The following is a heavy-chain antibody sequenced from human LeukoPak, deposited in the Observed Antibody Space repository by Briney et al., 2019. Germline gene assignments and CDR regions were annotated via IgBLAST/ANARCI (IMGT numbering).Heavy chain of an antibody. Sequence: SVKVSCKASGGSLSSYGISWVRQAPGQGLEWMGGIIPMLGRSNYAQKFQGRVTISTDESTSTAYMEMSSLRSEDTAVYYCAREDHTANNWFDPWGQGTLVTVSS. J-gene: IGHJ5*02. CDR1: GGSLSSYG. V-gene: IGHV1-69*05. CDR3: AREDHTANNWFDP. D-gene: IGHD5-18*01. CDR2: IIPMLGRS.